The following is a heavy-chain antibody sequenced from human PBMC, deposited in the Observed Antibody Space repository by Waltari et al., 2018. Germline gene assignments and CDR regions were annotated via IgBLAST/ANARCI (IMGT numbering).Heavy chain of an antibody. CDR1: GGSISCGGYY. CDR2: IYYSGST. D-gene: IGHD3-10*01. J-gene: IGHJ4*02. V-gene: IGHV4-31*03. Sequence: QVQLQESGPGLVKPSQTLSLTCTVSGGSISCGGYYWRWLRQHPGKGLEWIGYIYYSGSTYYNPSLKSRVTVSVDTSKNQFSLKLSSVTAADTAVYYCARGNRFGELLNYFDYWGQGTLVTVSS. CDR3: ARGNRFGELLNYFDY.